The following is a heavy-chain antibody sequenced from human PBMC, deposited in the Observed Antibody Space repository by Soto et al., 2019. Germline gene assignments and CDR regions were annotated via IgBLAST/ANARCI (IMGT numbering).Heavy chain of an antibody. J-gene: IGHJ6*02. V-gene: IGHV3-53*04. Sequence: PGGSLRLSCAASGFTFSDYYMSWVRQAPGKGLEWVSVIYSGGSTYYADSVKGRFTISRHNSKNTLYLQMNSLRAEDTAVYYCARDGHDYGDNYYGMDVWGQGTTVTVSS. CDR1: GFTFSDYY. CDR2: IYSGGST. D-gene: IGHD4-17*01. CDR3: ARDGHDYGDNYYGMDV.